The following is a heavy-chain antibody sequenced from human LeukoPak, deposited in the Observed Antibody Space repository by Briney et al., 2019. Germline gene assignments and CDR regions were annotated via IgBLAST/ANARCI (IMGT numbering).Heavy chain of an antibody. Sequence: ASVKVSCKASGYTFTGDYIHWVRQAPGQGLEWMGWINPNNGGTNYAQKFQGWVTMTRDTSISTAYMELNRLRSDDTAVYYCARDRHSGNYYLDFWGQGTLVTVSS. CDR2: INPNNGGT. V-gene: IGHV1-2*04. CDR3: ARDRHSGNYYLDF. J-gene: IGHJ4*02. D-gene: IGHD1-26*01. CDR1: GYTFTGDY.